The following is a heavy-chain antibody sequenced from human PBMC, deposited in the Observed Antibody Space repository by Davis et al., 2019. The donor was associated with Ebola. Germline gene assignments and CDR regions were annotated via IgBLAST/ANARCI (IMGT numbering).Heavy chain of an antibody. Sequence: GGSLRLSCAASGFTFTGYYMHWVRQAPGQGLEWMGWINPNSGGTNYAQKFQGWVTMTRDTSISTAYMELSRLRSDDTAVYYCARENIAAAGTWYYYYGMDVWGQGTTVTVSS. CDR2: INPNSGGT. CDR3: ARENIAAAGTWYYYYGMDV. V-gene: IGHV1-2*04. D-gene: IGHD6-13*01. CDR1: GFTFTGYY. J-gene: IGHJ6*02.